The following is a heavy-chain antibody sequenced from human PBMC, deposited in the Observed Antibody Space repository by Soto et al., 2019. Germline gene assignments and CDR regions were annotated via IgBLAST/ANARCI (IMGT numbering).Heavy chain of an antibody. D-gene: IGHD2-15*01. CDR1: GFTFRDYY. CDR3: ARPRYCSGGNCYLYGMDV. Sequence: GGSLRLSCAASGFTFRDYYMSWIRQAPGKGLEWVSYISSSSTSTNYADSVKGRFTISRDNAKNSLYLQMNSLRAEDTAVYYCARPRYCSGGNCYLYGMDVWGQGTTVTVSS. J-gene: IGHJ6*02. CDR2: ISSSSTST. V-gene: IGHV3-11*03.